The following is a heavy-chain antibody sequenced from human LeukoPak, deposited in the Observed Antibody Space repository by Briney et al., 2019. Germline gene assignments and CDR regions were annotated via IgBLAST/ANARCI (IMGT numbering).Heavy chain of an antibody. CDR2: ISGSGGST. J-gene: IGHJ4*02. CDR3: AKDRGYDNGWYVDY. Sequence: GGSLRLSCAASGFTFSSYAMNWVRQAPGKGLEWVSAISGSGGSTYYVDSVKGRFTISRGTSKNTLYLQMNSLRAEDTAVYYCAKDRGYDNGWYVDYWGQGTLVTVSS. D-gene: IGHD6-13*01. CDR1: GFTFSSYA. V-gene: IGHV3-23*01.